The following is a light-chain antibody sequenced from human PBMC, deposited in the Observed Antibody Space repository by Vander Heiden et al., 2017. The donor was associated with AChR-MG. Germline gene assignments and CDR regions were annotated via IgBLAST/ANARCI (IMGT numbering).Light chain of an antibody. CDR3: ASWDDSLNGGELV. V-gene: IGLV1-44*01. Sequence: QSVLTQPPSASGTPGQRVTISCSGSTSNSGTNTVDWYRQLPGPAPNLLIYFSNRRPAEVTDRFSGSKSGTTASLGISGLQSEDEADYDCASWDDSLNGGELVFGGGTKVTVL. CDR1: TSNSGTNT. CDR2: FSN. J-gene: IGLJ2*01.